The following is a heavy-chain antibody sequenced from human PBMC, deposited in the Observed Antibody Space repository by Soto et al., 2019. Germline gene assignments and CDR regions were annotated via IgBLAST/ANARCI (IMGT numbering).Heavy chain of an antibody. J-gene: IGHJ3*02. Sequence: LSLTCTVSGDSISSGDYYWSWIRQPPGKGLEWIGCIYYSGNTYYNPSLKSRVTISVDTSKNQFSLKLSSVTAADTAVYYCARRYGWAFDIXGQGTMVTVSS. CDR3: ARRYGWAFDI. D-gene: IGHD3-16*01. CDR1: GDSISSGDYY. V-gene: IGHV4-30-4*01. CDR2: IYYSGNT.